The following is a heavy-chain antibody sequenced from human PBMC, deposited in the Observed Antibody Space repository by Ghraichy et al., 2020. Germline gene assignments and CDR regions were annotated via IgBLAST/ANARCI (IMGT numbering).Heavy chain of an antibody. D-gene: IGHD4-17*01. V-gene: IGHV4-59*01. CDR2: VYYTGST. CDR1: GGSISTYY. J-gene: IGHJ5*02. Sequence: SETLSLTCSVSGGSISTYYWCWIRQPPGKGLEWIGYVYYTGSTNYNPSLKSRVTISVDTSKNQFSLKLNSVTAADTAVYYCARDVRGCGDSHNWFAPWGQGTLVTVSS. CDR3: ARDVRGCGDSHNWFAP.